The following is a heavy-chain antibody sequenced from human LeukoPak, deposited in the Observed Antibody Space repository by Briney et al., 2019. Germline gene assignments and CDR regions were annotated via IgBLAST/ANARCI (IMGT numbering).Heavy chain of an antibody. V-gene: IGHV3-48*03. CDR2: TSSSGSTI. CDR3: ASGEQWLVRSTFDY. J-gene: IGHJ4*02. Sequence: GGSLRLSCAASGFTFSSYEMSWVRQAPGKGLEWVSYTSSSGSTIYYADSVKGRFTISRDNAKNSLYLQMNSLRAEDTAVYYCASGEQWLVRSTFDYWGQGTLVTVSS. CDR1: GFTFSSYE. D-gene: IGHD6-19*01.